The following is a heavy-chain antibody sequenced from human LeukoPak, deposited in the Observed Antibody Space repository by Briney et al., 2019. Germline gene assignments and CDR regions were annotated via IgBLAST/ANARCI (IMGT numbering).Heavy chain of an antibody. D-gene: IGHD4-11*01. J-gene: IGHJ5*02. CDR2: IYHSGST. CDR3: AREGVTTVTNWFDP. CDR1: GYSISSGYY. V-gene: IGHV4-38-2*02. Sequence: TSETLSLTCTVSGYSISSGYYWGWIRQPPGKWLEWIGSIYHSGSTYYNPSLKSRVTISVDTSKNQFSLKLSSVTAADTAVYYCAREGVTTVTNWFDPWGQGTLVTVSS.